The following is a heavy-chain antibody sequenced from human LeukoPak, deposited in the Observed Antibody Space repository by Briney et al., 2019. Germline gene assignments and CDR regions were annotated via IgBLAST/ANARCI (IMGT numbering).Heavy chain of an antibody. J-gene: IGHJ4*02. CDR1: GFTFSSYE. Sequence: AGGSLRLSCAASGFTFSSYEMNWVRQAPGKGLEWVSCISSSGSTIYYADSVKGRFTISRDYAKNSLYLQMNSLRAEDTAVYYCAREGLAADRGKLIDYWGQGTLVTV. CDR3: AREGLAADRGKLIDY. V-gene: IGHV3-48*03. D-gene: IGHD6-13*01. CDR2: ISSSGSTI.